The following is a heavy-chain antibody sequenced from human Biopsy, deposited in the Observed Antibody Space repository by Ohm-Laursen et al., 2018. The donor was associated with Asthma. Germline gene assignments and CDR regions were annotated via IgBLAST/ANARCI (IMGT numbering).Heavy chain of an antibody. J-gene: IGHJ6*02. CDR3: ARDLRSDNWNPWGMDV. Sequence: SLRLSCAASGFNFSDYDMHWVRQAPGKGLEWVAVISYDGTNKDYADSVKGRFTFSRDNSQNTLSLEMNSLRVEDTAVYYCARDLRSDNWNPWGMDVWGLGTTVTVAS. CDR1: GFNFSDYD. D-gene: IGHD1-20*01. CDR2: ISYDGTNK. V-gene: IGHV3-30-3*01.